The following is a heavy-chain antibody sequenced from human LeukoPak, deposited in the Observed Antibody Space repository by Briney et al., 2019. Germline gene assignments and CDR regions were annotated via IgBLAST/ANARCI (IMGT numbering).Heavy chain of an antibody. CDR2: ISYDGSNK. Sequence: GGSLRLSCAASGFTFSSYGMHWVRQAPGKGLEWVAVISYDGSNKYYADSVKGRFTISRDNSKNTLYLQMNSLRAEDTAVYYCARDSVLLWFGELSLDYWGQGTLVTVSS. CDR1: GFTFSSYG. J-gene: IGHJ4*02. CDR3: ARDSVLLWFGELSLDY. V-gene: IGHV3-30*03. D-gene: IGHD3-10*01.